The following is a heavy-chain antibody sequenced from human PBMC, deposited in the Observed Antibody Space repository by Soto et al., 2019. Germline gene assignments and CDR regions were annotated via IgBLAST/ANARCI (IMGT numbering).Heavy chain of an antibody. V-gene: IGHV4-4*07. CDR3: ARGPRGYVYYHGMDV. Sequence: SETLSLTCTVSGGSISSYYVSWIRQSAGKGLEWIGRIDTSGTTNYNPSLKSRVTMSVDASKNHFSLNLSSVTAADTAVYYCARGPRGYVYYHGMDVWGQGTTVTVS. CDR1: GGSISSYY. CDR2: IDTSGTT. J-gene: IGHJ6*02. D-gene: IGHD3-10*01.